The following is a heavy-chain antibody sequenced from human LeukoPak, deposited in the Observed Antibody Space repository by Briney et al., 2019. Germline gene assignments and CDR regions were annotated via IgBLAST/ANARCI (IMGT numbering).Heavy chain of an antibody. CDR3: ARLGQQLVRGNWFDP. V-gene: IGHV5-51*01. CDR2: IYPGDSDT. CDR1: GYSFTSYW. Sequence: GESLKISCKGSGYSFTSYWIGWVRQMPGKGLEWMGIIYPGDSDTRYSPSFQGQVTISADKSISTAYLQWSSLKASDTAMCYCARLGQQLVRGNWFDPWGQGTLVTVSS. J-gene: IGHJ5*02. D-gene: IGHD6-13*01.